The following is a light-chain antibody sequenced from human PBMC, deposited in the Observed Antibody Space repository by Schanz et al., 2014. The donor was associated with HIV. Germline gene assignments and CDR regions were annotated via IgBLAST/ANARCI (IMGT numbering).Light chain of an antibody. V-gene: IGKV1-9*01. CDR3: QQLNSYPQS. CDR1: QGVSSY. J-gene: IGKJ2*03. CDR2: GAS. Sequence: IQLTQSPSSLSASVGERVTITCRASQGVSSYLAWYQQKPREAPKLLISGASTLQNGVPSRFSGSGSGSDFTLTISSLQPEDFGTYYCQQLNSYPQSFGQGTKLEIK.